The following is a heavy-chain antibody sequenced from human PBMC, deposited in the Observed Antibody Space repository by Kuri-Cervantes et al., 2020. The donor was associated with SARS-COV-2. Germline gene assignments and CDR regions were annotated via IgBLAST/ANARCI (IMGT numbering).Heavy chain of an antibody. Sequence: ESLKISCTVSGGSISSYYWSWIRQPAGKGLEWIGRIYPSGSTNYNPSLKSRVTMSVDRSKNQLSLKLSSVTAADTAVYYCARYDYGDYVDAFDIWGQGTMVTVSS. V-gene: IGHV4-4*07. CDR2: IYPSGST. CDR3: ARYDYGDYVDAFDI. CDR1: GGSISSYY. D-gene: IGHD4-17*01. J-gene: IGHJ3*02.